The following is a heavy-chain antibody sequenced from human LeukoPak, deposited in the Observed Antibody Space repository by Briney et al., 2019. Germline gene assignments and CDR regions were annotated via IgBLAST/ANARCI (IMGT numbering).Heavy chain of an antibody. CDR1: GGTFSSYT. J-gene: IGHJ5*02. CDR3: ARESGYEGGWFDP. D-gene: IGHD5-12*01. V-gene: IGHV1-69*04. Sequence: ASVKVSCKASGGTFSSYTISWVRQAPGQGLEWMGRIIPILGIANYAQKFQGRVTITADKSTSTAYMELSSLRSEDTAVYYCARESGYEGGWFDPWGQGTLVTVSS. CDR2: IIPILGIA.